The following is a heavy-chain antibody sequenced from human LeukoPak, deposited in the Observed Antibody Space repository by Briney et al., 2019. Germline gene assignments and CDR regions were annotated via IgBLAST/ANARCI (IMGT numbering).Heavy chain of an antibody. CDR2: ISGSGDTT. Sequence: AGGSLRLSCAASGFTFSSYAMCGVRQAPGKGLEWVSAISGSGDTTYYADSVKGRFTISRDNSKNTLYLQMNSLRAEDTAVYYCAKPPAAGNHYYGMDVWGQGTTVTVSS. D-gene: IGHD6-13*01. V-gene: IGHV3-23*01. CDR3: AKPPAAGNHYYGMDV. J-gene: IGHJ6*02. CDR1: GFTFSSYA.